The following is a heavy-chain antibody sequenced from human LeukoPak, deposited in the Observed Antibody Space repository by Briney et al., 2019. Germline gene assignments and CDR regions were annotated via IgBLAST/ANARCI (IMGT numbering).Heavy chain of an antibody. CDR1: GVSMSIYY. CDR2: ISYIGSS. J-gene: IGHJ3*02. CDR3: VGWQVAGAFEI. D-gene: IGHD6-19*01. V-gene: IGHV4-59*01. Sequence: PSETLSLTCTVSGVSMSIYYWSWIRQPPGKRLEWIAFISYIGSSNYNPSLTSRATISVDSSKNQFSLKLNSVTAADTAVYYCVGWQVAGAFEIWGQGTMVTASS.